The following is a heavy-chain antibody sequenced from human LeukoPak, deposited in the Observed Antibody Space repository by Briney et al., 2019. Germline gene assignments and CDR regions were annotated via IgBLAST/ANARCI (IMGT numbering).Heavy chain of an antibody. V-gene: IGHV1-3*01. J-gene: IGHJ5*02. CDR2: INAGNGNT. CDR3: ARGLSIAVAGRGSDNWFDP. Sequence: ASVKVSCKASGYTFTSYAMHWVRQAPGQRLEWMGWINAGNGNTKYSQKFQGRVTITRDTSASTAYMELSSLRSEDTAVYYCARGLSIAVAGRGSDNWFDPWGRGTLVNVSS. D-gene: IGHD6-19*01. CDR1: GYTFTSYA.